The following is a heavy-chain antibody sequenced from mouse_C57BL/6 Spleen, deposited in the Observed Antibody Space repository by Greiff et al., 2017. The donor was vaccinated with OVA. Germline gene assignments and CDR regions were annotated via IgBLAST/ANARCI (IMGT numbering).Heavy chain of an antibody. V-gene: IGHV5-4*01. CDR2: ISDGGSYT. CDR1: GFTFSSYA. D-gene: IGHD2-1*01. J-gene: IGHJ3*01. Sequence: VQLKESGGGLVKPGGSLKLSCAASGFTFSSYAMSWVRQTPEKRLEWVATISDGGSYTYYPDNVKGRFTISRDNAKNNLYLQMSHLKSEDTAMYYCASYGNYDAYWGQGTLVTVSA. CDR3: ASYGNYDAY.